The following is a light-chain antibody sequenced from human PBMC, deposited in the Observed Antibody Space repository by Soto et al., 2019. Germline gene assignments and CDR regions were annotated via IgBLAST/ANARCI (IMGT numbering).Light chain of an antibody. V-gene: IGKV1-12*01. CDR3: QQANTFPIT. Sequence: DSQMTQSPSSVSASVGDRVTITCRASQGFSSWLAWYQQKPGKAPKLLIYAASTLQSGVPSRFSGSGSGADFTLTISSLQPEDFATYYCQQANTFPITFGQGTRLEIK. CDR2: AAS. CDR1: QGFSSW. J-gene: IGKJ5*01.